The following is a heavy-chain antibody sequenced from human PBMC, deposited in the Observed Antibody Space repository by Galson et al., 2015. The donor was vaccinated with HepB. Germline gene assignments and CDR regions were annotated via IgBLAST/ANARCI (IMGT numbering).Heavy chain of an antibody. CDR3: ARRSLEALYCSGGSCYSTGNDY. D-gene: IGHD2-15*01. V-gene: IGHV4-39*01. J-gene: IGHJ4*02. Sequence: ETLSLTCTVSGGSISSSSYYWGWIRQPPGKGLEWIGSIYYSGSTYYNPSLKSRVTISVDTSKNQFSLKLSSVTAADTAVYYCARRSLEALYCSGGSCYSTGNDYWGQGTLVTVSS. CDR2: IYYSGST. CDR1: GGSISSSSYY.